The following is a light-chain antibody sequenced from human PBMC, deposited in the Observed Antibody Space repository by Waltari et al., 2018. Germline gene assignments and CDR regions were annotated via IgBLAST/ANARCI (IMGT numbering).Light chain of an antibody. V-gene: IGLV3-1*01. Sequence: SYVLTQPPSVSVSPGQTASIDCSGDKLGNQFVAWYQLKPGQSPVLVVYEDDKRPSGIPERFSGSNSGNTATLTISGAQSMDEVDYFCQGRDGSTAVVFGGGTKLTVL. CDR3: QGRDGSTAVV. CDR1: KLGNQF. CDR2: EDD. J-gene: IGLJ2*01.